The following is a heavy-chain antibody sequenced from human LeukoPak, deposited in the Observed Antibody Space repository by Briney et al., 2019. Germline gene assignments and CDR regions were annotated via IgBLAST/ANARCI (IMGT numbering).Heavy chain of an antibody. D-gene: IGHD3-10*01. CDR2: IYYSGST. CDR1: GDSISSGSYY. Sequence: SETLSLTCTVSGDSISSGSYYWSWIRQPPGKGLEWIGYIYYSGSTNYKPSLKSRVTISVDTSKNQFSLKLSSVTAADTAVYYCARGGYYGSGNDFRFDPWGQGTLVTVSS. V-gene: IGHV4-61*01. J-gene: IGHJ5*02. CDR3: ARGGYYGSGNDFRFDP.